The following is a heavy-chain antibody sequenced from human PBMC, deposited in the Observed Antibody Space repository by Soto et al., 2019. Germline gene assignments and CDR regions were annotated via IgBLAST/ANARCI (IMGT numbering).Heavy chain of an antibody. D-gene: IGHD3-10*01. J-gene: IGHJ6*03. CDR2: MNPNSGNT. V-gene: IGHV1-8*01. CDR1: GYTFTSYD. CDR3: ARLIVWFGELGNRRDYYYYYMDV. Sequence: ASVKVSCKASGYTFTSYDINWVRQATGQGLEWMGWMNPNSGNTGYAQKFQGRVTMTRNTSISTAYMELSSLRSEDTAVYYCARLIVWFGELGNRRDYYYYYMDVWGKGTTVTVSS.